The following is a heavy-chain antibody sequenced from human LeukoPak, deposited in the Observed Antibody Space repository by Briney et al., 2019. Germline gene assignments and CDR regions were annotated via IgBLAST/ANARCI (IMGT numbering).Heavy chain of an antibody. D-gene: IGHD5-12*01. CDR2: IYTSGST. Sequence: SETLSLTCTVSGGSISSYYWSWIRQPAGKGLEWIGRIYTSGSTNYNPSLKSRVTMSVDTSKNQFSLKLSSVTAADTAVYYCARLAIGPASGYFNYYYYGMDVWGQGTTVTVSS. J-gene: IGHJ6*02. CDR3: ARLAIGPASGYFNYYYYGMDV. CDR1: GGSISSYY. V-gene: IGHV4-4*07.